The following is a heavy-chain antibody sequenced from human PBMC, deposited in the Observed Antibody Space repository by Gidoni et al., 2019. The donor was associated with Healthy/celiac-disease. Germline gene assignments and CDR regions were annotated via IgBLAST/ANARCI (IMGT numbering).Heavy chain of an antibody. J-gene: IGHJ4*02. D-gene: IGHD6-19*01. CDR3: ARGRVAVAAF. CDR1: GGSFSGYY. CDR2: INHSGST. Sequence: QVQLQQWGAGLLKPSETLSLTCAVYGGSFSGYYWSWIRQPPGKGLEWIGEINHSGSTNYNPSLKSRVTISVDTSKNQFSLKLSSVTAADTAVYYCARGRVAVAAFWGQGTLVTVSS. V-gene: IGHV4-34*01.